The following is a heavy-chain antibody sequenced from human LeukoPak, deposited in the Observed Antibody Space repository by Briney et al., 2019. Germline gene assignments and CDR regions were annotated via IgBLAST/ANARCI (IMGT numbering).Heavy chain of an antibody. J-gene: IGHJ4*02. CDR1: GGSISSGSYY. CDR3: ARDNWNEVDY. Sequence: PSQTLSLTCTVSGGSISSGSYYWSWIRQPAGKGLEWIGRVFTSGSTTYNPSLQSRVTISLNTASNQFSLKLSSATAADTAVYYCARDNWNEVDYWGQGTLVTASS. D-gene: IGHD1-20*01. CDR2: VFTSGST. V-gene: IGHV4-61*02.